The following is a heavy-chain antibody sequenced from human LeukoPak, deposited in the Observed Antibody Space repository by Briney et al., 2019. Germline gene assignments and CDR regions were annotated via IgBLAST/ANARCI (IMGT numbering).Heavy chain of an antibody. CDR3: ATHGYNSLDY. J-gene: IGHJ4*02. Sequence: GGSLRLSCAASGFTFSSYNMNWVRQARGKGLEWVSSVTNTGDYIYYADSVKGRFTISRDNAKTSLYLQMNSLRAEDTAVYYCATHGYNSLDYWGQGTLVTVSS. V-gene: IGHV3-21*01. CDR2: VTNTGDYI. CDR1: GFTFSSYN. D-gene: IGHD5-24*01.